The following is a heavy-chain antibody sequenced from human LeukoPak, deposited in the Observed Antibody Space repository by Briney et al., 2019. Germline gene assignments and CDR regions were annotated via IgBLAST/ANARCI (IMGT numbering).Heavy chain of an antibody. J-gene: IGHJ4*02. CDR3: ARDLCRGWYTSGG. Sequence: SETLSLTCTVSGYSISSGYYWGWIRQPPGKGLEWSGSIYHSGSTYYNPSLKSRVTISVDTSKNQFSLKLSSVTAADTAVSYCARDLCRGWYTSGGWGQGTLVTVSS. CDR2: IYHSGST. V-gene: IGHV4-38-2*02. D-gene: IGHD6-19*01. CDR1: GYSISSGYY.